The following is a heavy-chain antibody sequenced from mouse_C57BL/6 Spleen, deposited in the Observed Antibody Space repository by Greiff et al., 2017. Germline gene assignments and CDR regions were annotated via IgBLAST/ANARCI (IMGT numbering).Heavy chain of an antibody. Sequence: QVQLQQPGAELVKPAASVKLSCKASGYTFTSYWMQWVKQRPGQGLEWIGEIDPSDSYTNYNQKFKGKATLTVDTSSSTAYMQLSSLTSEDSAVYYCARSGTEAMDYWGQGTSVTVSS. CDR1: GYTFTSYW. D-gene: IGHD4-1*01. J-gene: IGHJ4*01. CDR3: ARSGTEAMDY. V-gene: IGHV1-50*01. CDR2: IDPSDSYT.